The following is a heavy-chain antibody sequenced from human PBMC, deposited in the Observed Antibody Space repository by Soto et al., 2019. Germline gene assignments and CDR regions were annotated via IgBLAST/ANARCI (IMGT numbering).Heavy chain of an antibody. CDR1: GFTFSSYS. V-gene: IGHV3-21*01. D-gene: IGHD3-16*01. J-gene: IGHJ5*02. CDR3: ARDLHDYVSFRFDP. Sequence: EVQLVESGGGLVKPGGSLRLSCVASGFTFSSYSMNWVRQAPGKGLEWVSCISSSSSYTYYADSVKGRFTISRDNAKNSLYLQMNSLRAEDTAVYYCARDLHDYVSFRFDPWGQGTLVTVSS. CDR2: ISSSSSYT.